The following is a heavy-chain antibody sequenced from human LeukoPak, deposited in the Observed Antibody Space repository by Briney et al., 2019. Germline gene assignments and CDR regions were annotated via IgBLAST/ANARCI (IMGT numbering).Heavy chain of an antibody. J-gene: IGHJ6*02. D-gene: IGHD3-22*01. CDR2: INTNTGNP. CDR1: GYTFTSYA. CDR3: ARYDSSGYYYALAPNYYYYCMDV. V-gene: IGHV7-4-1*02. Sequence: ASVKVSCKASGYTFTSYAMNWVRQAPGQGLEWMGWINTNTGNPTYAQGFTGRFVFSLDTSVSTAYLQISSLKAEDTAVYYCARYDSSGYYYALAPNYYYYCMDVWGQGTTVTVSS.